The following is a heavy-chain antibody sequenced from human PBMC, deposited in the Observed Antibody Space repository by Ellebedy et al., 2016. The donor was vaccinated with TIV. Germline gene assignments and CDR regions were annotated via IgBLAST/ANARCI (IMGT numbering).Heavy chain of an antibody. V-gene: IGHV1-18*04. CDR2: ISAYNGNT. J-gene: IGHJ5*02. CDR3: ARYCNSTTCSNWFDP. Sequence: AASVKVSCKASGYTFTSNGISWARQAPGQGLEWMGWISAYNGNTKYAQKLQGRVTMTTDTSTSSVYMELRSLRSDDTAIYYCARYCNSTTCSNWFDPWGQGTLATVSS. CDR1: GYTFTSNG. D-gene: IGHD2-2*01.